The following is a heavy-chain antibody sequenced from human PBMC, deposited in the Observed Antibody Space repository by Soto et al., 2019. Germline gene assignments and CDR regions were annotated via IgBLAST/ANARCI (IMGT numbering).Heavy chain of an antibody. CDR2: ISAYNGNT. CDR1: GYTFTSYG. D-gene: IGHD3-22*01. J-gene: IGHJ4*02. Sequence: ASVKVSCKASGYTFTSYGISWVRQAPGQGLEWMGWISAYNGNTNYSQKFQGRVTITRDTSASTAYMELNSLRAEDTAVYYCARGGYHDSSGYYPPVYWGQGTLVTVSS. CDR3: ARGGYHDSSGYYPPVY. V-gene: IGHV1-18*01.